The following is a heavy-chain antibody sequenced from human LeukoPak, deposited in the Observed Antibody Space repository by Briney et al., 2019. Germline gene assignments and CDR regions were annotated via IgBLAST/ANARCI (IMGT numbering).Heavy chain of an antibody. V-gene: IGHV5-51*01. D-gene: IGHD6-6*01. CDR2: IYPGENNI. J-gene: IGHJ4*02. Sequence: GASLQISCEGAGSYFTNYWMAWVRQLPGKGLEYMGFIYPGENNIRYSPPFQGQVTISADKSINTAYLQWNSLKASDTAMYYCARHITTSSTSSHFDSWGQGTLVTVSS. CDR3: ARHITTSSTSSHFDS. CDR1: GSYFTNYW.